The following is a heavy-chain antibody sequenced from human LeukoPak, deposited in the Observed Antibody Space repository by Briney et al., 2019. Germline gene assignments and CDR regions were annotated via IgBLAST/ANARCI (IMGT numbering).Heavy chain of an antibody. D-gene: IGHD3-3*01. CDR3: ARGLTGYYDFWSGYYLDY. J-gene: IGHJ4*02. V-gene: IGHV1-69*02. CDR1: GGTFSSYT. CDR2: IIPILGVP. Sequence: SVKVSCKASGGTFSSYTISWVRQAPGQGLEWMGRIIPILGVPNYAQKFQGRVTITADKSTRPAYRELSSLRSEDTAVYYCARGLTGYYDFWSGYYLDYWGQGTLVTVSS.